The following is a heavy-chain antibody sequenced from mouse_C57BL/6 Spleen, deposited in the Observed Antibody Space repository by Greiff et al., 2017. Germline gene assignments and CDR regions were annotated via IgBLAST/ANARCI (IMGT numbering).Heavy chain of an antibody. CDR2: IWSGGST. V-gene: IGHV2-2*01. Sequence: VKLVESGPGLVQPSQSLSITCTVSGFSLTSYGVHWVRQSPGKGLEWLGVIWSGGSTDYNAAFISRLSISKDNSKSQVFFKMNSLQADDTAIYYCATIFYSNWDYYAMDYWGQGTSVTVSS. CDR3: ATIFYSNWDYYAMDY. CDR1: GFSLTSYG. D-gene: IGHD2-5*01. J-gene: IGHJ4*01.